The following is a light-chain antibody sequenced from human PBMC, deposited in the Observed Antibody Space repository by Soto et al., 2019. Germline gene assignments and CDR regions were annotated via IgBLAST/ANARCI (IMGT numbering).Light chain of an antibody. V-gene: IGKV1-5*03. J-gene: IGKJ1*01. CDR1: PGFSNR. CDR2: KVA. CDR3: QQYSTYSRT. Sequence: IQVTQVPFHLSAIVGSRGPNNFRAHPGFSNRLALYQREPGKAPKLLIYKVASLESGVPSRFSGSGSGTEFTLTISSLQPDDFATYYCQQYSTYSRTFGQGTKVEIK.